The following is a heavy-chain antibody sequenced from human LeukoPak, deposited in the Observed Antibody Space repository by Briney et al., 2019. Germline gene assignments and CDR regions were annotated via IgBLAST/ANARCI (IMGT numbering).Heavy chain of an antibody. Sequence: ASVKVSCKASGYTFTSYGISWVRQAPGQGLEWMGWISAYNGSTNYAQKLQGRVTMTTDTSTSTAYMELRSLRSDDTAVYYCARSVIILWFGESFQDYWGQGTLVTVSS. J-gene: IGHJ4*02. V-gene: IGHV1-18*01. D-gene: IGHD3-10*01. CDR2: ISAYNGST. CDR3: ARSVIILWFGESFQDY. CDR1: GYTFTSYG.